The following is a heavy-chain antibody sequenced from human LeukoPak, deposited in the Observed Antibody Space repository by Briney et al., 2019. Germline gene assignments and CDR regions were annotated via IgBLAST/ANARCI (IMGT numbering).Heavy chain of an antibody. V-gene: IGHV3-66*01. J-gene: IGHJ4*02. D-gene: IGHD6-13*01. CDR2: IYSGGRT. CDR3: ARAGPSSSWHQFDY. Sequence: GGSQRLSCAASGFTVSGNYLSWIRQAPGKGLEWVSVIYSGGRTYYADSVKGRFTISRDNSKNTLYLQMNRLRAEDTAVYYCARAGPSSSWHQFDYWGQGTLVTVSS. CDR1: GFTVSGNY.